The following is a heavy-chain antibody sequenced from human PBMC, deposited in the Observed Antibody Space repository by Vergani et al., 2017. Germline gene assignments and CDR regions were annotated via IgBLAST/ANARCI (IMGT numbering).Heavy chain of an antibody. V-gene: IGHV1-2*02. CDR2: INPNSGGT. CDR3: ARESYCSSTSCYLNY. D-gene: IGHD2-2*01. Sequence: QVQLVQSGAEVQKPGASVKVSCKASGYTFTGYYMHWVRQAPGQGLEWMGWINPNSGGTNYAQQFQGRVTMTRETSISTAYMELSRLRSDDTAVYYCARESYCSSTSCYLNYWGQGTLVTVSS. CDR1: GYTFTGYY. J-gene: IGHJ4*02.